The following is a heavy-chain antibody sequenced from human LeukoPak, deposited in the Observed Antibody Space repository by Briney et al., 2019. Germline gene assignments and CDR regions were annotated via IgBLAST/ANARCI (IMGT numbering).Heavy chain of an antibody. Sequence: SETLSLTCTVSGGSISSGGYYWSWIRQHPGKGLEWIGYIYYSGSTHYNPSLKGRVTISVDTSKNQFSLNLSSVTAADTAVYYCAREVYSSNSDWFDPWGQGTLVTVSS. D-gene: IGHD6-13*01. CDR1: GGSISSGGYY. CDR3: AREVYSSNSDWFDP. V-gene: IGHV4-31*03. CDR2: IYYSGST. J-gene: IGHJ5*02.